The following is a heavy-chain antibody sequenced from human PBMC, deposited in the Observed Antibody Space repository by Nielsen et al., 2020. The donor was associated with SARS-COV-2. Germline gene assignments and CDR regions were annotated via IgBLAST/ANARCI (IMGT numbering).Heavy chain of an antibody. CDR1: GYTFTSYD. CDR2: INPNSGGT. V-gene: IGHV1-2*06. CDR3: AREKGSYGPAGYGMDV. J-gene: IGHJ6*02. Sequence: ASVKVSCKASGYTFTSYDINWVRQAPGQGLEWMGRINPNSGGTNYAQKFQGRVTMTRDTSISTAYMELSRLRSDDTAVYCCAREKGSYGPAGYGMDVWGQGTTVTVSS. D-gene: IGHD3-16*01.